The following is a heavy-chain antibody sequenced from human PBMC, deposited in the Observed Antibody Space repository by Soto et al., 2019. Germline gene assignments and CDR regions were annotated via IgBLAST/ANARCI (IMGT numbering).Heavy chain of an antibody. Sequence: QVQLLQSGGGVVQPGRSLRLSCAVSGFTFSDYGMHWVRQTPGKGLEWVALIWHDGRKTYYADSVKGRFTISRDNSKNTMYLQMNSLRDEDTAVYYCARKAWEAVAVNPSFDFDHWGQGTLVTVSS. CDR3: ARKAWEAVAVNPSFDFDH. J-gene: IGHJ4*02. CDR2: IWHDGRKT. D-gene: IGHD6-19*01. CDR1: GFTFSDYG. V-gene: IGHV3-33*01.